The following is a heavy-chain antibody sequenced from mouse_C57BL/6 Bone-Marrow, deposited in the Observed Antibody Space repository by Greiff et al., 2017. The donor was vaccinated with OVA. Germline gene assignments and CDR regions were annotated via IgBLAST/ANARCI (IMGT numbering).Heavy chain of an antibody. CDR2: INPNNGGT. J-gene: IGHJ2*01. V-gene: IGHV1-22*01. Sequence: VQLKESGPELVKPGASVKMSCKASGYTFTDYNMHWVKQSHGKSLEWIGYINPNNGGTSYNQKFKGKATLTVNKSSSTAYMELRSLTSEDSAVYYCARGGTVYYFDYWGQGTTLTVSS. CDR3: ARGGTVYYFDY. D-gene: IGHD3-3*01. CDR1: GYTFTDYN.